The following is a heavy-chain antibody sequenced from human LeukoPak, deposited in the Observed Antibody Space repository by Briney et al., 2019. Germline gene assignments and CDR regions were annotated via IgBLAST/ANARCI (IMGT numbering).Heavy chain of an antibody. V-gene: IGHV1-58*02. CDR2: IVVGSGNT. Sequence: SVKVSCRASGFTFTSSAMQWVRQARGQRLEWIGWIVVGSGNTKYAQKFQERVTITRDMSTSEAYMELSSLRSEDTAVYYCAAGPIYYDSSAYYYVPYYFDYWGQGTLVTVSS. J-gene: IGHJ4*02. CDR1: GFTFTSSA. CDR3: AAGPIYYDSSAYYYVPYYFDY. D-gene: IGHD3-22*01.